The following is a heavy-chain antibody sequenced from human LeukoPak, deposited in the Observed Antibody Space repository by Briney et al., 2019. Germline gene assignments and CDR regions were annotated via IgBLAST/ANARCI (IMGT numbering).Heavy chain of an antibody. CDR1: GYTFTGYY. V-gene: IGHV1-2*02. D-gene: IGHD1-26*01. Sequence: ASVKVSCKASGYTFTGYYMHWVRQAPGQGLEWMGWINPNSGGTNYAQKFQGRVTMTRDTSISTAYMELSRLRSDDTAVYYCARDNVVGATSFDYWGQGILVTVSS. J-gene: IGHJ4*02. CDR3: ARDNVVGATSFDY. CDR2: INPNSGGT.